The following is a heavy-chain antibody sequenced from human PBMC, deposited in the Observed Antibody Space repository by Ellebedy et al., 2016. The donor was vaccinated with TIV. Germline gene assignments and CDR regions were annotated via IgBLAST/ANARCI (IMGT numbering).Heavy chain of an antibody. D-gene: IGHD2-15*01. Sequence: AASVKVSCKASGYTFTGYYMHWVRQAPGQGREWMGWINPNNGGTKYVDKFQGRVTMTRDTSISTAYMELSRLRSDDTAVYYCARAESEVDVYYWGQGTLVTVSS. J-gene: IGHJ4*02. V-gene: IGHV1-2*07. CDR2: INPNNGGT. CDR1: GYTFTGYY. CDR3: ARAESEVDVYY.